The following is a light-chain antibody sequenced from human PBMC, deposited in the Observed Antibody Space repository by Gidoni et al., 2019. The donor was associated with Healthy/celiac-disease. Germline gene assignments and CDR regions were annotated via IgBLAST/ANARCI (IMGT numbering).Light chain of an antibody. CDR2: KAS. J-gene: IGKJ4*01. CDR1: QSISSW. Sequence: EIQLTQSPSTLSASVGDRVTITCRASQSISSWLAWYQQKPGKAPKLLIYKASSLESGVPSRFSGSGSGTEFTLTISSLQPDDFATYYCLQYKSYPLTFGGGTKVEIK. V-gene: IGKV1-5*03. CDR3: LQYKSYPLT.